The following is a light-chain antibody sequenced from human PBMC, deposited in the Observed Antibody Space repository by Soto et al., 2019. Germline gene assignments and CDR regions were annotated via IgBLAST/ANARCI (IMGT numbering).Light chain of an antibody. Sequence: EIVLSQSSATLSLSPGESATLSCRASQRDSSYLAWYKQKPGQAPRILIFGESNRPTGIPARFTVSGSGTEFTLIFSSLEPEESAVDDCLRRSNWLSLGGGAKVDIK. CDR1: QRDSSY. J-gene: IGKJ4*01. CDR2: GES. V-gene: IGKV3-11*01. CDR3: LRRSNWLS.